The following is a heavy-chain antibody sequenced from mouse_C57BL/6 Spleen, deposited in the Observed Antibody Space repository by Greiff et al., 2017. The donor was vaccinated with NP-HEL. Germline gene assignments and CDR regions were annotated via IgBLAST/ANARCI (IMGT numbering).Heavy chain of an antibody. CDR3: ARQLRLLDAMDY. CDR2: INYDGSST. J-gene: IGHJ4*01. D-gene: IGHD3-2*02. Sequence: EVQRVESEGGLVQPGSSMKLSCTASGFTFSDYYMAWVRQVPEKGLEWVANINYDGSSTYYLDSLKSRFIISRDNAKNILYLQMSSLKSEDTATYYCARQLRLLDAMDYWGQGTSVTVSS. CDR1: GFTFSDYY. V-gene: IGHV5-16*01.